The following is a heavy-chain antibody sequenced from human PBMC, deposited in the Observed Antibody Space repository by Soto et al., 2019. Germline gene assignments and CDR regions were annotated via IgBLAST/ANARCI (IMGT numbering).Heavy chain of an antibody. CDR1: GGSFSGYY. CDR2: INHSGST. CDR3: ASGTSGDCTNGVCPRPFPTPMFFRH. V-gene: IGHV4-34*01. D-gene: IGHD2-8*01. J-gene: IGHJ1*01. Sequence: KTSETLSLTCAVYGGSFSGYYWSWIRQPPGKGLEWIGEINHSGSTNYNPSLKSRVTISVDTSKNQFSLKLSSVTAADTAVYYCASGTSGDCTNGVCPRPFPTPMFFRHWGQGTLVTVSS.